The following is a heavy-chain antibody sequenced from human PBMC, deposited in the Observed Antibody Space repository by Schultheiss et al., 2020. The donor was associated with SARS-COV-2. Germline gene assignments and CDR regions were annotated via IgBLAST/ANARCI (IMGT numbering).Heavy chain of an antibody. CDR1: GFTFSSYS. Sequence: GGSLRLSCAASGFTFSSYSMNWVRQAPGKGLEWVSSISSSSSYIYYADSVKGRFTISRGNSKNTLNLQVNSLRAEDTAVYYCARDTGAGDYWGQGTLVTVSS. V-gene: IGHV3-21*01. J-gene: IGHJ4*02. D-gene: IGHD3-10*01. CDR2: ISSSSSYI. CDR3: ARDTGAGDY.